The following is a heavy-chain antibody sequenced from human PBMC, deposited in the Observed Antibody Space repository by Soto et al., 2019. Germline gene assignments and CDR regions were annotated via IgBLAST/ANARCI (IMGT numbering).Heavy chain of an antibody. J-gene: IGHJ4*02. V-gene: IGHV4-31*03. CDR3: ARLKSDCGSVMCYKGWVDY. D-gene: IGHD2-2*02. CDR1: GASISSGDYY. CDR2: IHYSGTT. Sequence: QVQLQESGPGLVKPLQTLSLTCTVSGASISSGDYYWSWIRQHPGKGLERIGIIHYSGTTNYNPSLESRVNISVDTSKNQVSLKMTSVTAADTAVYYCARLKSDCGSVMCYKGWVDYWGQGTLVTVSS.